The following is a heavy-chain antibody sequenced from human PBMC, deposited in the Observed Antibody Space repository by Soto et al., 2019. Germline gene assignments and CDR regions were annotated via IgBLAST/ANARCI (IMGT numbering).Heavy chain of an antibody. CDR2: IWNDGSKQ. D-gene: IGHD4-17*01. J-gene: IGHJ5*02. CDR3: ARDDDYEANAIDL. V-gene: IGHV3-33*01. Sequence: LRLSCVASGFTFSRYGMHWVRQAPGKGLEWVAVIWNDGSKQVYDDSVKGRFTISRDNSKNTLYLEMDSLRDEDTSVYYCARDDDYEANAIDLWGQGTLVTVSS. CDR1: GFTFSRYG.